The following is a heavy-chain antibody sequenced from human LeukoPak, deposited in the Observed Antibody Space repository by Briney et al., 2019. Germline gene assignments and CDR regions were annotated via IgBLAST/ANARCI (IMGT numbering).Heavy chain of an antibody. D-gene: IGHD5-12*01. CDR2: IYYSGST. Sequence: SETLSLTCTVSGGSISSYYWSWIRQPPGKGLEWIGYIYYSGSTNYNPSLKSRVTISVDTSKNQFSLKLSSVTAADTAVYYCARDDYSGYDWDYYYYYMDVWGKGTTVTVSS. CDR1: GGSISSYY. J-gene: IGHJ6*03. CDR3: ARDDYSGYDWDYYYYYMDV. V-gene: IGHV4-59*08.